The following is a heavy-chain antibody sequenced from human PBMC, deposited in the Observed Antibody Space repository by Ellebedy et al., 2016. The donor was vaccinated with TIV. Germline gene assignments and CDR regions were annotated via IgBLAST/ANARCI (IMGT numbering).Heavy chain of an antibody. CDR3: ARSGSYYVSAFDI. J-gene: IGHJ3*02. D-gene: IGHD1-26*01. Sequence: MPSETLSLTCTVSAGSVNTFYWSWLRQPPGKGLEWIGYIYYSGTTNYIPSLKTRLTISVDTSKDQVSLKLNSVTAADTAVYYCARSGSYYVSAFDIWGQGTMVTVSS. CDR1: AGSVNTFY. CDR2: IYYSGTT. V-gene: IGHV4-59*02.